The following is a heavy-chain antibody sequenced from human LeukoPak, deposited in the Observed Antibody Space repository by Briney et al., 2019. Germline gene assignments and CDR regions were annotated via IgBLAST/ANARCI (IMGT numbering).Heavy chain of an antibody. J-gene: IGHJ4*02. Sequence: GGSLRLSCAASGFTFSSYAMHCVRQAPGKGLEYVSAISSNGGSTYYANSVKGRFTISRDNSKNTLYLQMGSLRAEDMAVYYCAREWTMVRGVISHWGQGTLVTVSS. CDR3: AREWTMVRGVISH. V-gene: IGHV3-64*01. CDR1: GFTFSSYA. CDR2: ISSNGGST. D-gene: IGHD3-10*01.